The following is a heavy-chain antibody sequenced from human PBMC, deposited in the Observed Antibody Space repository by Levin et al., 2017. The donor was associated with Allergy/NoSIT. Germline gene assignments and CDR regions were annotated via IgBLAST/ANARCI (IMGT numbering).Heavy chain of an antibody. V-gene: IGHV3-30-3*01. CDR1: GFTFSSYA. D-gene: IGHD6-19*01. CDR3: ATANLRLAVAGTCPEY. J-gene: IGHJ4*02. CDR2: IPYDGSNK. Sequence: PGGSLRLSCAASGFTFSSYAMHWVRQAPGKGLEWVALIPYDGSNKYYADSVKGRFTISRDNSKNTLYLQMNSLRAEDTAVYYCATANLRLAVAGTCPEYWGQGTLVTVSS.